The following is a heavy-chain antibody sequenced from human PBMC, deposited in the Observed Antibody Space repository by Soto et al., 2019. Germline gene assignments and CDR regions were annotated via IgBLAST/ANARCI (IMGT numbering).Heavy chain of an antibody. CDR2: ISGSGGST. J-gene: IGHJ4*02. V-gene: IGHV3-23*01. CDR3: AKGGYCSGGSCYYRIDY. Sequence: EVQLLESGGGLVQPGGSLRLSCAASGFTFSSYAMSLVRQAPGKGLEWVSAISGSGGSTYYADSVKGRFTISRDNSQNTLYLQMNSLRAEDTAVYYCAKGGYCSGGSCYYRIDYWGQGTLVTVSS. CDR1: GFTFSSYA. D-gene: IGHD2-15*01.